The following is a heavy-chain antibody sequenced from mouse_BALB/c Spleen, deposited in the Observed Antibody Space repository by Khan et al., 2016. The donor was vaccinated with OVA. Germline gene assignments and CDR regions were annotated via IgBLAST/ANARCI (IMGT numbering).Heavy chain of an antibody. CDR2: ISSCGSYS. V-gene: IGHV5-6*01. D-gene: IGHD1-1*01. J-gene: IGHJ3*01. CDR3: TRLAYYYNSEGFAY. CDR1: GFTFSTFG. Sequence: EVELVESGGDLVKPGGSLKLSCAASGFTFSTFGMSWVRQTPDKRLEWVATISSCGSYSYYPDNVKGRFIISRDNAKNTLDLQMISLKSEDTAMYYCTRLAYYYNSEGFAYWGQGTLVTVSA.